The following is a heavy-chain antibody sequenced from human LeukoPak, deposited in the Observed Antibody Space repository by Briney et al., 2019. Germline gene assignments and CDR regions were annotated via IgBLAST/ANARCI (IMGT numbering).Heavy chain of an antibody. CDR2: IWSDGKNA. CDR3: RKDLGATARGFHLDV. J-gene: IGHJ6*04. D-gene: IGHD1-1*01. CDR1: GFIFSDYG. Sequence: PGGSLRLSCEVSGFIFSDYGMHWVRQAPGKGLEWVSFIWSDGKNAFYSDSAKGRFTISRDNFRNTLHLQMDSLRLDDSGVYYCRKDLGATARGFHLDVWGKGTTVAVST. V-gene: IGHV3-30*02.